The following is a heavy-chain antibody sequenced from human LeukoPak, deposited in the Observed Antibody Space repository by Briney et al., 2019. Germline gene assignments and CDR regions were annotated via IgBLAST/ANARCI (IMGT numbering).Heavy chain of an antibody. V-gene: IGHV4-59*11. D-gene: IGHD3-22*01. CDR3: ARAWEGIRRGSSGGGPLLDY. J-gene: IGHJ4*02. CDR2: IYYSGST. Sequence: PSETLSLTCTVSGVSISSHYWSWLRQPPGKGLEWIGYIYYSGSTNYNPSLKSRVTISVDTSKNQFSLKLSSVTAADTAVYYCARAWEGIRRGSSGGGPLLDYWGQGTLVTVSS. CDR1: GVSISSHY.